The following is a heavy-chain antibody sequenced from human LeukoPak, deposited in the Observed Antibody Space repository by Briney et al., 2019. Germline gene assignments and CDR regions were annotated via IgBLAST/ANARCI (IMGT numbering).Heavy chain of an antibody. CDR2: IYYSGNT. D-gene: IGHD4-23*01. Sequence: PSETLSLTCTVSGGSISIRNYYWDWIRQPPGKGLEWIGSIYYSGNTYYNPSLKGRVTISVDTSKNQFSLKLTSVTASDTALYYCARRGSLHSPANPWGQGTLVTVSS. CDR1: GGSISIRNYY. V-gene: IGHV4-39*01. J-gene: IGHJ5*02. CDR3: ARRGSLHSPANP.